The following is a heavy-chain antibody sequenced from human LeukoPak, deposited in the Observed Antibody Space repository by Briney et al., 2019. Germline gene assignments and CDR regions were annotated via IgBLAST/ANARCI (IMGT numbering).Heavy chain of an antibody. CDR1: GFTFSTYA. J-gene: IGHJ4*02. CDR2: ISYDGSNT. Sequence: GGSLRLSCAASGFTFSTYAMHWVRQAPGKGLEWVAVISYDGSNTYSADSVKGRFTISRDNSKNTLYLQMNSLRAEDTAVYYCAKDSLNPEYYYDSSGYRFDYWGQGTLVTVSS. D-gene: IGHD3-22*01. CDR3: AKDSLNPEYYYDSSGYRFDY. V-gene: IGHV3-30-3*01.